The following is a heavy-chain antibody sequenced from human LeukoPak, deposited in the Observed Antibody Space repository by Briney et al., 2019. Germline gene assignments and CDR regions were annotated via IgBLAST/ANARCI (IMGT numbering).Heavy chain of an antibody. V-gene: IGHV3-48*03. CDR1: EFPFSTYR. CDR3: ARDLGHDAFDI. Sequence: GGSLRLSCAASEFPFSTYRLNWVRQAPGKGPEWVSFIGSSGSPVYYADSVKGRFSISRDNAKHSLYLQMNSLRAEDTAVYYCARDLGHDAFDIWGQGTMVTVSS. J-gene: IGHJ3*02. D-gene: IGHD3-16*01. CDR2: IGSSGSPV.